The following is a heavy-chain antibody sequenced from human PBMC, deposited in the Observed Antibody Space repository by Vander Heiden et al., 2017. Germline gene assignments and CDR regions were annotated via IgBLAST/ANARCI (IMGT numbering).Heavy chain of an antibody. CDR2: ISYDGSNK. V-gene: IGHV3-30*18. Sequence: QVQLVESGGGVVQPGRSLRLSCAASGFTFSSYGMHWVRQAPGKGLEWVAVISYDGSNKYYADSVKGRFTISRDNSKNTLYLQMNSLRAEDTAVYYCAKEFLNWGQGTLVTVSS. CDR1: GFTFSSYG. J-gene: IGHJ4*02. D-gene: IGHD2-21*01. CDR3: AKEFLN.